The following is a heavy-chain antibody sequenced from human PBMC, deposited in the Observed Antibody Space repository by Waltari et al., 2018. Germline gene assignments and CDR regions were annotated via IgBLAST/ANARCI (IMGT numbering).Heavy chain of an antibody. V-gene: IGHV1-69*13. J-gene: IGHJ6*02. CDR3: ARAGGGYDYYYYYGMDV. D-gene: IGHD5-12*01. Sequence: QVQLVQSGAEVKKPGSSVKVSCKASGGTFSSYAISWVRQAPGQGLEWMGGITPIFGTANYEQKFQGRVTITADEATSTAYMERSSLRSEDTAVYYCARAGGGYDYYYYYGMDVWGQGTTVTVSS. CDR1: GGTFSSYA. CDR2: ITPIFGTA.